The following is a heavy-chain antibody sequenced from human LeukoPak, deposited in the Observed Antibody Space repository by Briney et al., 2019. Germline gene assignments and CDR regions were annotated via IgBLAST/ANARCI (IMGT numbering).Heavy chain of an antibody. V-gene: IGHV4-34*01. D-gene: IGHD2-2*01. CDR2: INHSGST. CDR3: ARALPVVPAANNWFDP. CDR1: GGSFSGYY. J-gene: IGHJ5*02. Sequence: PSETLSLTCAVYGGSFSGYYWSWIRQPPGKGLEWIGEINHSGSTNYNPSLKSRVTISVDTSKNQFPLKLSSVTAADTAVYYCARALPVVPAANNWFDPWGQGTLVTVSS.